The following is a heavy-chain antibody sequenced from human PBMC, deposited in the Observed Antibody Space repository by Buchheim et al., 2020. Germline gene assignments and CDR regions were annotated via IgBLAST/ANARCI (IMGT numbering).Heavy chain of an antibody. CDR1: GFTFSSYS. CDR2: ISSSSSTI. Sequence: EVQLVESGGGLVQPGGSLRLSCAASGFTFSSYSMNWVRQAPGKGLEWVSYISSSSSTIYYADSVKGRFTISRANAKNSLYLQMNSLRAEDTAVYYCARDQDGDYYYYYMDVWGKGTT. D-gene: IGHD4-17*01. V-gene: IGHV3-48*01. CDR3: ARDQDGDYYYYYMDV. J-gene: IGHJ6*03.